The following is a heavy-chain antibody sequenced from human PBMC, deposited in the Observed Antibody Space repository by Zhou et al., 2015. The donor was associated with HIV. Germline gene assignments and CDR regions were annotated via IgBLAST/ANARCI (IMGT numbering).Heavy chain of an antibody. CDR1: GGTFSSYA. CDR2: IIPIFGTA. V-gene: IGHV1-69*06. J-gene: IGHJ1*01. CDR3: ALSHYYDSSGFAEYFQH. D-gene: IGHD3-22*01. Sequence: QVQLVQSGAEVKKPGSSVKVSCKASGGTFSSYAISWVRQAPGQGLEWMGGIIPIFGTANYAQKFQGRVTITADKSTSTAYMELSSLRSEDTAVYYCALSHYYDSSGFAEYFQHWGQGHPGHRLL.